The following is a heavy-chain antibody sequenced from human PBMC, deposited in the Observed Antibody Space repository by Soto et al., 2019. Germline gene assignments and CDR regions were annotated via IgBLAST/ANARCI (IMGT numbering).Heavy chain of an antibody. V-gene: IGHV1-69*13. CDR2: IIPIFGTA. Sequence: SVKVSCKASGGTFSSYAISWVRQAPGQGLEWMGGIIPIFGTANYAQKFQGRATLTADESTSTAYMETSSMRSEDTAVYFCARVGLDCSGGSCYYLSDYCYYGMDVWGQGTTVTVSS. CDR1: GGTFSSYA. J-gene: IGHJ6*02. D-gene: IGHD2-15*01. CDR3: ARVGLDCSGGSCYYLSDYCYYGMDV.